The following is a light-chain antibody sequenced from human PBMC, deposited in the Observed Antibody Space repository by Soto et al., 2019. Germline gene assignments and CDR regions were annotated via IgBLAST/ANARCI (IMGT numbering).Light chain of an antibody. CDR2: AAS. CDR3: QQLDSYPRS. J-gene: IGKJ2*03. V-gene: IGKV1-9*01. Sequence: DIQLTQSPSFLSASAGNRVTITCRASQGISSDLAWYQQRPGKAPKLLIYAASTWQSGVPSRFSGSGSGTEFTLTISSLQPEDFATYYCQQLDSYPRSFGQGTKLEIK. CDR1: QGISSD.